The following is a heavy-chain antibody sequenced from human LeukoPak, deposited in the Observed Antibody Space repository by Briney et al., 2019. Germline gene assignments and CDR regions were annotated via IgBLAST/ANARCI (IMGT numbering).Heavy chain of an antibody. Sequence: GGSLRLSCAASGFTFTTYWMHWVRQAPGKGLVWVSHINSDGSITSYADSVKGRFTISRDNSKNTLYLQMNSLRAEDTAVYYCAKDLYYYDSSGYYYVRGGVDYWGQGTLVTVSS. CDR3: AKDLYYYDSSGYYYVRGGVDY. CDR1: GFTFTTYW. V-gene: IGHV3-74*01. D-gene: IGHD3-22*01. J-gene: IGHJ4*02. CDR2: INSDGSIT.